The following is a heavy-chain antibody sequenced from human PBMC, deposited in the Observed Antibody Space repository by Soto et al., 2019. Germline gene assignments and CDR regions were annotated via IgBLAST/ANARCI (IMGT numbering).Heavy chain of an antibody. CDR1: GYTFIAYY. D-gene: IGHD6-19*01. Sequence: QVQLVQSGAEVKKPGASVKVSCKTSGYTFIAYYLHWVRQAPGQGLEWMGWINPNSGRTNYAQNFQGRVTLIGDTSISTAYMELSSLSSDDTAVYYCAKDRGSGWYEDFDYWGQGTLVTVSS. V-gene: IGHV1-2*02. CDR3: AKDRGSGWYEDFDY. CDR2: INPNSGRT. J-gene: IGHJ4*02.